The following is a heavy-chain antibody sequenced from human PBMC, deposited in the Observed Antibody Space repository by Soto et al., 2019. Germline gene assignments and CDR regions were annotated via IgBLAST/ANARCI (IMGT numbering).Heavy chain of an antibody. V-gene: IGHV4-31*03. CDR2: IYYSGST. CDR3: ARCVSHWGMATGNYYYYGMDV. CDR1: GGSISSGGYY. J-gene: IGHJ6*02. D-gene: IGHD3-16*01. Sequence: PSETLSLTCTVSGGSISSGGYYWSWIRQHPGKGLEWIGYIYYSGSTYYNPSLKSRVTISVDTSKNQLSLKLSSVTAADTAVYYCARCVSHWGMATGNYYYYGMDVWGQGTTVTVSS.